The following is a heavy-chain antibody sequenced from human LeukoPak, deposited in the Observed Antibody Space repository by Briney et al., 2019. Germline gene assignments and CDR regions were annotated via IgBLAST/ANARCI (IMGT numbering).Heavy chain of an antibody. V-gene: IGHV3-48*01. CDR1: GFSFSSYA. CDR2: ISSSSGAI. Sequence: GGSLRLSCAGSGFSFSSYAMNWLRQAPGKGLEWLSYISSSSGAIYYADSVKGRFTTSRDNVKNSVYLQMNSLRVEDTGVYYCAKDFGTYYYDSSPARWGQGTLVTVSS. CDR3: AKDFGTYYYDSSPAR. J-gene: IGHJ4*02. D-gene: IGHD3-22*01.